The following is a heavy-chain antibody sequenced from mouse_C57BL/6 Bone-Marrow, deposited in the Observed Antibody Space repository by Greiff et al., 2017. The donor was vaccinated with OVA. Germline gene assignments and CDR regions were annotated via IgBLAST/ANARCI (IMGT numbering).Heavy chain of an antibody. CDR3: AADYDLYWYFDV. V-gene: IGHV1-50*01. CDR1: GYTFTSYW. Sequence: LQQPGAELVKPGASVKLSCKASGYTFTSYWMQWVKQRPGQGLEWIGEIDPSDSYTNYNQKFKGKATLTVDTSSSTAYMQLSSLTSEDSAVYYCAADYDLYWYFDVWGTGTTVTVSS. D-gene: IGHD2-4*01. CDR2: IDPSDSYT. J-gene: IGHJ1*03.